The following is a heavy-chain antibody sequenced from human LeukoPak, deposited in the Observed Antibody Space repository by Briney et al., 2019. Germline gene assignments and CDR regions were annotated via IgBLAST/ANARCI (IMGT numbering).Heavy chain of an antibody. CDR1: GFTFSSYN. J-gene: IGHJ4*02. D-gene: IGHD3-3*01. V-gene: IGHV3-21*01. CDR2: ISSSSRYI. Sequence: GGSLRLSCAASGFTFSSYNMNLVRQAPGKGLEWVSSISSSSRYIYYADSVKGRFTISRDNAKNSLYLQMDSLRAEDTAMYYCAREDDFWSGYWGQGTLVTVSS. CDR3: AREDDFWSGY.